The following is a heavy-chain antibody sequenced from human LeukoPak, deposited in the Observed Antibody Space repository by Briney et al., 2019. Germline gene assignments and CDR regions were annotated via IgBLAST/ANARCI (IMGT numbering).Heavy chain of an antibody. CDR2: IYSGTST. D-gene: IGHD5-18*01. J-gene: IGHJ4*02. Sequence: GGSLRLSCAASGFTVTNNYMSWVRRAPGKGLEWVSVIYSGTSTYYADSVKGRFTISRDNSNNTLYLQMNSLRAEDSAMYYCTRGEGYNYGYIDYWGQGTLVTVSS. CDR3: TRGEGYNYGYIDY. CDR1: GFTVTNNY. V-gene: IGHV3-53*01.